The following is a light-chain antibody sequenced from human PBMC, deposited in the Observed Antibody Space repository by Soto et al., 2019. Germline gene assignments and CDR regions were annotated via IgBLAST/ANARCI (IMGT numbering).Light chain of an antibody. CDR3: CSYMSSTTSYV. CDR2: DVS. V-gene: IGLV2-14*03. CDR1: SGDFAGSDL. Sequence: QSALTQPASVSGSPGQSITISCTGPSGDFAGSDLVSWYQHHPGKAPNVMIYDVSNRPSGVSHRFSGSKSVNTASLTISGLQAEDEADYYCCSYMSSTTSYVFGTGTKLTVL. J-gene: IGLJ1*01.